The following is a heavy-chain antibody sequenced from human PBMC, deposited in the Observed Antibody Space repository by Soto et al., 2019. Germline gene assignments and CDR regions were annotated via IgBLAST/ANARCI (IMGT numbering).Heavy chain of an antibody. Sequence: PSETLSLTCTVSGGSISSSSYYWGWIRQPPGKGLEWIGSIYYSGSTYYNPSLKSRVTISVDTSKNQFSLKLSSVTAADTAVYYCARPKSRLGELRYWGQGTLVTVSS. CDR3: ARPKSRLGELRY. V-gene: IGHV4-39*01. J-gene: IGHJ4*02. CDR2: IYYSGST. CDR1: GGSISSSSYY. D-gene: IGHD3-16*01.